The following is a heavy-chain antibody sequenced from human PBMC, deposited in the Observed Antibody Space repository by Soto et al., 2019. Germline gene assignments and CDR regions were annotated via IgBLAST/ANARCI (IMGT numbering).Heavy chain of an antibody. D-gene: IGHD3-10*01. CDR1: GFTFSSYA. CDR3: ARDVTMVRGVISGEYYYYGMDV. Sequence: GGSLRLSCAASGFTFSSYAMHWVRQAPGKGLEWVAVISYDGSNKYYADSVKGRFTISRDNSKNTLYLQMNSLRAEDTAVYYCARDVTMVRGVISGEYYYYGMDVWGQGTTVTVSS. V-gene: IGHV3-30-3*01. J-gene: IGHJ6*02. CDR2: ISYDGSNK.